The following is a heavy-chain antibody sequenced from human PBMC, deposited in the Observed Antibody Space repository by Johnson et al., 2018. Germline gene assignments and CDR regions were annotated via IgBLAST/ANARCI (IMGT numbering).Heavy chain of an antibody. CDR3: ARRAHLGAFDI. V-gene: IGHV1-8*01. CDR1: GYTFSTYD. CDR2: GNPDSGNR. D-gene: IGHD3-16*01. J-gene: IGHJ3*02. Sequence: QVQLQESGAEVKKPGASVKVSCQASGYTFSTYDINWVRQATGQGLEWLGWGNPDSGNRGYAQKFQGRVTMTRNTSISTAYVELSSMRFEDTAGYFCARRAHLGAFDIWGQGTMVSVSS.